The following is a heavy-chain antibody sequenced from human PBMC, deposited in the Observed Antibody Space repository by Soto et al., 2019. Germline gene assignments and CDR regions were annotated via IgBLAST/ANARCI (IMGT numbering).Heavy chain of an antibody. CDR3: GIVAKQLAETFVY. J-gene: IGHJ4*02. Sequence: ASVKPSCKASGYPFVAYYMHWVRQAPGQGLEWMGIINPSDGRTTYAQKFQGRLTLTRDTSSSTLFMELRSLKPEDTAFYYCGIVAKQLAETFVYWCQGSLVTVS. D-gene: IGHD6-13*01. V-gene: IGHV1-46*01. CDR2: INPSDGRT. CDR1: GYPFVAYY.